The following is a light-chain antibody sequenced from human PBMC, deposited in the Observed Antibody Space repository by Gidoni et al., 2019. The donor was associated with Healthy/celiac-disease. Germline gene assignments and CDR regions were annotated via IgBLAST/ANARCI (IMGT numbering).Light chain of an antibody. CDR1: NIGSKS. CDR2: DDS. V-gene: IGLV3-21*04. CDR3: QVWDSSSDHPV. J-gene: IGLJ3*02. Sequence: SYVLTQPPSVSVDPGKTARITCGGNNIGSKSVQWYQQKPGRAPVLVIYDDSDRPSGIPERFSGSNSGNTATLTISRVEAGDEADYYCQVWDSSSDHPVFGGGTKLTVL.